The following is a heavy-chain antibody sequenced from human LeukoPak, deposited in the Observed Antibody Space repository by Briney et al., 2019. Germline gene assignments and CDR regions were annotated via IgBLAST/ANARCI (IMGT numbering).Heavy chain of an antibody. CDR2: IYYSGST. V-gene: IGHV4-59*12. CDR3: AGTPTRYYDFCGMDV. CDR1: GGSISSYY. Sequence: SETLSLTCTVSGGSISSYYWSWIRQPPGKGLEWIGYIYYSGSTNYNPSLKSRVTISEDTSKNQFSLKLSPVTAADTAVYYCAGTPTRYYDFCGMDVWGQGTTVTVSS. J-gene: IGHJ6*02.